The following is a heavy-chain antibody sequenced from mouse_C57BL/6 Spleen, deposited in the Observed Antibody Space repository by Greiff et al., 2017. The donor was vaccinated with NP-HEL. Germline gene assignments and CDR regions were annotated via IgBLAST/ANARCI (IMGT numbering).Heavy chain of an antibody. CDR2: ISSGGDYI. Sequence: DVHLVESGEGLVKPGGSLKLSCAASGFTFSSYAMSWVRQTPEKRLEWVAYISSGGDYIYYADTVKGRFTISRDNARNTLYLQMSSLQSEDTAMYYCTRDGRITTVVADYWGQGASVTVSS. V-gene: IGHV5-9-1*02. CDR3: TRDGRITTVVADY. CDR1: GFTFSSYA. J-gene: IGHJ4*01. D-gene: IGHD1-1*01.